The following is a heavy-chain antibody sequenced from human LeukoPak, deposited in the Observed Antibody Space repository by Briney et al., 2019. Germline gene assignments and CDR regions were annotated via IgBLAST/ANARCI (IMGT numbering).Heavy chain of an antibody. CDR1: GFTFSSYA. CDR2: IRYDGSNK. V-gene: IGHV3-30*02. D-gene: IGHD2-21*02. CDR3: TTSANLCGGDCYSVVDY. Sequence: HPGGSLRLSCAASGFTFSSYAMSWVRQAPGKGLEWVAFIRYDGSNKYYTDSVKGRFTISRDNYKNTLYLQMNSLRTEDTAVYYCTTSANLCGGDCYSVVDYWGQGTLVTVSS. J-gene: IGHJ4*02.